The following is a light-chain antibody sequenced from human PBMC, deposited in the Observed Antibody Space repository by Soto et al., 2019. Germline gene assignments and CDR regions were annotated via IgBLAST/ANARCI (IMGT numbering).Light chain of an antibody. V-gene: IGKV3-20*01. CDR1: QSVSSRC. CDR3: QQYGSSPPRT. Sequence: EIVLTQSPGTLSLSPGERATLSCRASQSVSSRCVAWYQQKAGQAPRLLIYGASSRATGIPDRFSGSGSGTDFTLTISRLEPEDFAVYYCQQYGSSPPRTFGQGTKLEIK. J-gene: IGKJ2*01. CDR2: GAS.